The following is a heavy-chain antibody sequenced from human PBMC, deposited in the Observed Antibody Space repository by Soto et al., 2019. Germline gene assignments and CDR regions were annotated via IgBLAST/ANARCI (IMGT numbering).Heavy chain of an antibody. D-gene: IGHD2-15*01. CDR2: IYYSGRT. Sequence: QLQLQESGPGLVKPSETLSLTCTVSGGSVSSGAYYWGGIRQPPGKGLEWIGTIYYSGRTYYNPSLKSRVTISADASKNRGSRKLSSVTAAGTAGYYCARRREYCSGGRGWALLDYWGQGTLVTVSS. CDR3: ARRREYCSGGRGWALLDY. CDR1: GGSVSSGAYY. J-gene: IGHJ4*02. V-gene: IGHV4-39*01.